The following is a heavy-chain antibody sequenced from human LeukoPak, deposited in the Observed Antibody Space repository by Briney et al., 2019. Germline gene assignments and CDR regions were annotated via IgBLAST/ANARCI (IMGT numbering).Heavy chain of an antibody. V-gene: IGHV1-46*01. CDR3: ARTLNYDNSGFDY. CDR1: GYTFTGYY. CDR2: INPSGGST. J-gene: IGHJ4*02. D-gene: IGHD3-22*01. Sequence: ASVKVSCKASGYTFTGYYMHWVRQAPGQGLGWVGIINPSGGSTSYAQKFQGRVTMTRDTSTSTVYMELSSLRSEDTAVYYCARTLNYDNSGFDYWGQGTLVTVSS.